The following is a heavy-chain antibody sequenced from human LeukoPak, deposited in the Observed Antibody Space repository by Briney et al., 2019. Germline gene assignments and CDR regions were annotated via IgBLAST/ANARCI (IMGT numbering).Heavy chain of an antibody. J-gene: IGHJ5*02. Sequence: GGSLRLSCAASGFTFSSYAMHWVRQAPGKGLEWVAVISYDGSNKYYADSVKGRFTISRDNAKNTLYLQMNSLRAEDTAVYYCARAPSSSWSFDPWGQGTLVTVSS. D-gene: IGHD6-13*01. CDR2: ISYDGSNK. V-gene: IGHV3-30-3*01. CDR1: GFTFSSYA. CDR3: ARAPSSSWSFDP.